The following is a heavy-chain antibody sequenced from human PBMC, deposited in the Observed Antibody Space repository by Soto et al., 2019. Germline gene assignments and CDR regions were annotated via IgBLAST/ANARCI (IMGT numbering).Heavy chain of an antibody. Sequence: PSETLSLTCTVSGGPISSYYWSWIRQPPGKGLEWIGYIYYLGNTYYNPSLGSRVTISVDTSKNQFSLKLSSVTAADTAVFYCAGLYPYESSGYHLDYWSQGTLVTVS. D-gene: IGHD3-22*01. V-gene: IGHV4-59*04. CDR2: IYYLGNT. CDR1: GGPISSYY. J-gene: IGHJ4*02. CDR3: AGLYPYESSGYHLDY.